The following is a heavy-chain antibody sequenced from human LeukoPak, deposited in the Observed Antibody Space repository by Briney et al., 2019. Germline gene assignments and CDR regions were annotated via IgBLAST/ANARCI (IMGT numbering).Heavy chain of an antibody. V-gene: IGHV3-53*01. CDR1: GFTVSTNY. Sequence: GGSLRLSCAASGFTVSTNYMSWVRQAPGKGLEWVSVIYRAGSTYYADSVRGRFTISRDNSKNTLYLQMNSLRVEDTAVYYCARDWGCSRSSCYDAFDIWGQGTMVTVSS. D-gene: IGHD2-2*01. J-gene: IGHJ3*02. CDR2: IYRAGST. CDR3: ARDWGCSRSSCYDAFDI.